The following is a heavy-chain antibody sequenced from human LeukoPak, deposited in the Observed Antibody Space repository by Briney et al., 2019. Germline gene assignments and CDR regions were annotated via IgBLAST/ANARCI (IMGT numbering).Heavy chain of an antibody. CDR2: ISTDGSTT. D-gene: IGHD1-14*01. V-gene: IGHV3-74*01. J-gene: IGHJ4*02. Sequence: GGSLRLSCAASGFTFSSYWMHWVRQAPGKGLVWVSRISTDGSTTTYADSVKGRFTISRDNAKNTAYLQMNSLRAEDTAVYYCAGGPAYWGQGTLVTVSS. CDR1: GFTFSSYW. CDR3: AGGPAY.